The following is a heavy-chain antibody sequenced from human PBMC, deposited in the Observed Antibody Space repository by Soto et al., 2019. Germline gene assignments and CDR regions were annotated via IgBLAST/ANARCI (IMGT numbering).Heavy chain of an antibody. CDR1: GFPLSNAGVG. CDR2: IYWDDDK. D-gene: IGHD3-3*01. CDR3: ARGAGILEWLPLDN. V-gene: IGHV2-5*02. Sequence: QITLKESGPTLVKPTQTLTLTCTLSGFPLSNAGVGVGWIRQPPGKALEWLALIYWDDDKRYSPSLKSRLTITKDTSKNPVVLTMTDMDPVDTATYYCARGAGILEWLPLDNWGQGTLVTVSS. J-gene: IGHJ4*02.